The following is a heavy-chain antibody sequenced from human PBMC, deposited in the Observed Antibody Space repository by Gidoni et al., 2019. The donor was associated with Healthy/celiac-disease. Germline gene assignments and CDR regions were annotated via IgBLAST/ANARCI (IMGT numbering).Heavy chain of an antibody. V-gene: IGHV3-21*01. D-gene: IGHD3-22*01. CDR3: ARDPRGYYDSSGYYRTDAFDI. Sequence: EVQLVESGGGLVKPGGSMRLSCAASGFTFSSYSMNWVRQAPGKGLEWVSSISSSSSYIYYADSVKGRFTISRDNAKNSLYLQMNSLRAEDTAVYYCARDPRGYYDSSGYYRTDAFDIWGQGTMVTVSS. J-gene: IGHJ3*02. CDR1: GFTFSSYS. CDR2: ISSSSSYI.